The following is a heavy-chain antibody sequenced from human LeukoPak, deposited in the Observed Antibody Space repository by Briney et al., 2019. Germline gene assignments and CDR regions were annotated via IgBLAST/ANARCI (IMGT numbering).Heavy chain of an antibody. CDR3: ARDGGGHTGNDELGY. V-gene: IGHV1-69*05. J-gene: IGHJ4*02. Sequence: SVKVSCKASGGTFSSYAISWVRQAPRQGLEWMGRIIPIFGTANYAQKFQGRVTITTDESTSTAYMELSSLRSEDTAVYYWARDGGGHTGNDELGYWGQGTLVTVSS. CDR2: IIPIFGTA. CDR1: GGTFSSYA. D-gene: IGHD1-1*01.